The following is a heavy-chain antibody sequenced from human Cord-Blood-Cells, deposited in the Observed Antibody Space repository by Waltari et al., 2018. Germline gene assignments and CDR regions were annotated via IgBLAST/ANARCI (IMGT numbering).Heavy chain of an antibody. Sequence: QVQLQESGPGLVKPSQTLSLTCTLSGGSISSGGYYWSWVRQHPGKGLEWIGYIYYSGSTYYNPSLKSRVTISVDTSKNQFSLKLSSVTAADTAVYYCARDGAYYYGSGSYYNYFDYWGQGTLVTVSS. CDR1: GGSISSGGYY. J-gene: IGHJ4*02. D-gene: IGHD3-10*01. V-gene: IGHV4-31*03. CDR3: ARDGAYYYGSGSYYNYFDY. CDR2: IYYSGST.